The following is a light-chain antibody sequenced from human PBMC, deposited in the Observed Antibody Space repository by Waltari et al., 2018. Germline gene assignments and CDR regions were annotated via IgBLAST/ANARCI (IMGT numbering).Light chain of an antibody. J-gene: IGLJ2*01. CDR1: TNNVGKKE. CDR2: RNN. Sequence: QAGLTQAPSVSKAWGRTATITCTGNTNNVGKKEAAWLQQHQGHPPKLLCHRNNYRPSGISERFSASRSGNTASLTISGLQPEDEADYYCSAWDSSLRAWLLGGGTKLTAL. V-gene: IGLV10-54*04. CDR3: SAWDSSLRAWL.